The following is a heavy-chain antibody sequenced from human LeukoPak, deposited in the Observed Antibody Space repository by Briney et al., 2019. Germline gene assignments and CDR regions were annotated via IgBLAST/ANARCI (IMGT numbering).Heavy chain of an antibody. CDR2: IDPSGYTI. D-gene: IGHD5-24*01. CDR1: GFTFSTYA. Sequence: GGSLRLSCAASGFTFSTYAMNWVRQAPGRGLQWVSSIDPSGYTIFYADSVKGRFTISRDNAKNSLYLQMNSLRAEDTAVYYCARSSRDGYNVDYWGQGTLVTVSS. J-gene: IGHJ4*02. V-gene: IGHV3-21*04. CDR3: ARSSRDGYNVDY.